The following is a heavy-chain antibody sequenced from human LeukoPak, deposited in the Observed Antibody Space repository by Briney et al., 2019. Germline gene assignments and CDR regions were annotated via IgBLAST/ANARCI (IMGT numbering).Heavy chain of an antibody. CDR1: GGTFSSYA. CDR2: IIPIFGTA. Sequence: GASVKVSCKASGGTFSSYAIGWVRQAPGQGLEWMGGIIPIFGTANYAQKFQGRVTITADKSTSTAYMELSSLRSEDTAVYYCARESGGTTGTTFFYWGQGTLVTVSS. V-gene: IGHV1-69*06. D-gene: IGHD1-1*01. J-gene: IGHJ4*02. CDR3: ARESGGTTGTTFFY.